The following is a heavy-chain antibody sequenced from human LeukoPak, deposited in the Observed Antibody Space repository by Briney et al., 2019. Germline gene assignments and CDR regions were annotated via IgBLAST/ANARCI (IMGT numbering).Heavy chain of an antibody. V-gene: IGHV3-48*03. CDR2: ISSSGSTI. Sequence: GGSLGLSCAASGFTFSNFEFNWVRQAPGKGLEWLSYISSSGSTISYADSVRGRFTFSRDNAKNSVFLLMNNLRAEDTAVYYCARGRYSGYDNWGQGTLVTVSS. CDR3: ARGRYSGYDN. D-gene: IGHD5-12*01. CDR1: GFTFSNFE. J-gene: IGHJ4*02.